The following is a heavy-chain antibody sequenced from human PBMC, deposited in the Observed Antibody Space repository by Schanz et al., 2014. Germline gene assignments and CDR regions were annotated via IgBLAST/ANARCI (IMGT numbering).Heavy chain of an antibody. CDR2: ISGSGGST. V-gene: IGHV3-23*04. D-gene: IGHD2-21*01. CDR3: AKSKSQLPLFDY. Sequence: EVQLVESGGALVQPGGSLRLSCATSGLNFDYYGMNWVRQAPGKGLEWVSGISGSGGSTYDADSVKGRFTISRDSSKNTLYLQMNSLRADDTAVYYCAKSKSQLPLFDYWGQGTLVAVSS. CDR1: GLNFDYYG. J-gene: IGHJ4*02.